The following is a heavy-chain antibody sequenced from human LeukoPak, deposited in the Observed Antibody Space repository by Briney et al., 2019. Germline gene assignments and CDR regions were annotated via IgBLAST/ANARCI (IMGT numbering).Heavy chain of an antibody. V-gene: IGHV1-69*04. J-gene: IGHJ3*02. CDR3: ASTPRGLDAFDI. Sequence: ASVKVSCKASGGTFSSYAISWVRQAPGQGLEWMGRIIPILGIANYAQKFQGRVTITADKSTSTAYMELSSLRSVDTAVYYCASTPRGLDAFDIWGQGTMVTVSS. CDR2: IIPILGIA. CDR1: GGTFSSYA. D-gene: IGHD3-10*01.